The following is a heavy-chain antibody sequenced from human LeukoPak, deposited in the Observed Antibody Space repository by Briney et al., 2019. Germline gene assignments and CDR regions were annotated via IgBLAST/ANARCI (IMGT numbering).Heavy chain of an antibody. D-gene: IGHD7-27*01. CDR2: INPNSGGT. CDR1: GNTFTGYY. CDR3: ARVLGIRDY. J-gene: IGHJ4*02. Sequence: GASVKVSCKASGNTFTGYYMHWVRQAPGQGLERMGWINPNSGGTNYAQKFQGRVTMTRDTSISTAYMELSRLRSDDTAVYYCARVLGIRDYWGQGTLVTVSS. V-gene: IGHV1-2*02.